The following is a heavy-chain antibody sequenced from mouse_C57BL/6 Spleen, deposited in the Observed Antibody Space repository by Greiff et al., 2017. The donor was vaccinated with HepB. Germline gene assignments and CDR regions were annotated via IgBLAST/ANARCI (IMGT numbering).Heavy chain of an antibody. CDR3: TSKNAMDY. V-gene: IGHV14-4*01. CDR1: GFNIKDDY. J-gene: IGHJ4*01. Sequence: EVQLQQSGAELVRPGASVKLSCTASGFNIKDDYMHWVKQRPEQGLEWIGWIDPENGDTEYASKFQGKATITADTSSNTAYLQLSSLTSEYTAVYYCTSKNAMDYWGQGTSVTVSS. CDR2: IDPENGDT.